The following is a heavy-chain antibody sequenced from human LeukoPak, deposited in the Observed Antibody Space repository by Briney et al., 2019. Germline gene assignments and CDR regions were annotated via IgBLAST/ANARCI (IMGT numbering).Heavy chain of an antibody. CDR1: GFTFSTYA. D-gene: IGHD6-13*01. Sequence: GGSLRLSCAASGFTFSTYAMSWVRQAPGKGLECVSTMSSTSGRTYYADSVKGRFTISRDNARNTLDLQLNSLRADDTAVYYCAKGRGIALTGGVYYFDRWGQGTLVTVSS. CDR2: MSSTSGRT. CDR3: AKGRGIALTGGVYYFDR. J-gene: IGHJ4*02. V-gene: IGHV3-23*01.